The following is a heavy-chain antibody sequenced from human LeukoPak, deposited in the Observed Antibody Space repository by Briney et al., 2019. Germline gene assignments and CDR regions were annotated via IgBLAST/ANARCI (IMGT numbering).Heavy chain of an antibody. CDR2: INHSGST. CDR3: ARWAGYCSSTSCSSPRNYYYYGMDV. J-gene: IGHJ6*02. Sequence: SETLSLTCAVYGGSFSGYYWSWIRQPPGKGLEWVGEINHSGSTNYNPSLKSRVTISVDTSKNQFSLKLSSVTAADTAVYYCARWAGYCSSTSCSSPRNYYYYGMDVWGQGTTVTVSS. D-gene: IGHD2-2*01. CDR1: GGSFSGYY. V-gene: IGHV4-34*01.